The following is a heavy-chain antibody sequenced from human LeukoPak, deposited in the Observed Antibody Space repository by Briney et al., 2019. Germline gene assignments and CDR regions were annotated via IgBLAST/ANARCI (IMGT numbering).Heavy chain of an antibody. Sequence: GGSLRLSCAASGFTVSSNYMSWVRQAPGKGLEWVAVIWYDGSNKYYADSVKGRFTISRDNSKNTLYLQMNSLRAEDTAVYYCAREGRNYVSFDYWGQGTLVTVSS. CDR2: IWYDGSNK. J-gene: IGHJ4*02. V-gene: IGHV3-33*08. CDR1: GFTVSSNY. CDR3: AREGRNYVSFDY. D-gene: IGHD4-11*01.